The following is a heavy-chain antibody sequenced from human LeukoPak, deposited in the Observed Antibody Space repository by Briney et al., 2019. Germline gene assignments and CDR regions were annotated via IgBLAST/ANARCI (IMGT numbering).Heavy chain of an antibody. J-gene: IGHJ6*02. Sequence: PGGSLRLSCAASGFTFSSYAMSWVRQAPGKGLEWVSAISGSGGSTYYADSVKGRFTISRDNSKNTLYLQMNSLRAEDTAVYYCAKDRRSVAGIEYYGMDVWGQGTTVTVSS. CDR3: AKDRRSVAGIEYYGMDV. CDR1: GFTFSSYA. CDR2: ISGSGGST. V-gene: IGHV3-23*01. D-gene: IGHD6-19*01.